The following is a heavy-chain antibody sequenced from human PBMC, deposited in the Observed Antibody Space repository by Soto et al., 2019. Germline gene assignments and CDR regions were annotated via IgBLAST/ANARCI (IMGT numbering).Heavy chain of an antibody. Sequence: RASVKVSCKASGYTFTSYAMHWVRQAPGQRLEWMGWINAGNGNTKYSQKFQGRVTITRDTSASTAYMELSSLRSEDTAVYYCARDRSIAAAGTFFYYYYGMDVWGQGTTVTVSS. D-gene: IGHD6-13*01. CDR1: GYTFTSYA. CDR3: ARDRSIAAAGTFFYYYYGMDV. CDR2: INAGNGNT. V-gene: IGHV1-3*01. J-gene: IGHJ6*02.